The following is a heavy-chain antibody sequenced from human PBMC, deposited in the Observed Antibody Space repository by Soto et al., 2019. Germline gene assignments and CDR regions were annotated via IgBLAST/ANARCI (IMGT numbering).Heavy chain of an antibody. J-gene: IGHJ6*02. CDR1: GGTFSSYA. CDR2: IIPIFGTA. D-gene: IGHD3-3*01. V-gene: IGHV1-69*13. Sequence: SVKVSCKASGGTFSSYAISWVRQAPGQGLEWMGEIIPIFGTANYAQKFQGRVTITADESTSTAYMELSSLRSEDTAVYYCARDNDFWSGYFAYYYYGMDVWGQGTTVTVSS. CDR3: ARDNDFWSGYFAYYYYGMDV.